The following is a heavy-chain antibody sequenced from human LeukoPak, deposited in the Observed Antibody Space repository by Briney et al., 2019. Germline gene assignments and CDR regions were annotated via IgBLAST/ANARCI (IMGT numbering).Heavy chain of an antibody. Sequence: SETLSLTCAGGSFSGYYWSWSRQPPGKGLEWIGGISHSGITNYNPSLKSRVTISVDTSKNQFSLKLRSVTAADTAVYYCARGPRWLRTFDYWGQGTLVTVSS. CDR3: ARGPRWLRTFDY. CDR2: ISHSGIT. V-gene: IGHV4-34*01. J-gene: IGHJ4*02. D-gene: IGHD5-12*01. CDR1: GSFSGYY.